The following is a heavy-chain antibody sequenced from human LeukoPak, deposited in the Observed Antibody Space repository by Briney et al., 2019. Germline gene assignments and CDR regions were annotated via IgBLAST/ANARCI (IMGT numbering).Heavy chain of an antibody. CDR3: ARCGDYDVLTGYLSHFDY. V-gene: IGHV4-59*01. CDR1: SGSISTYY. Sequence: SETLSLTCTVSSGSISTYYWSWIRQPPGKGLEWIGYIYSSGSINYNPSLKSRVTMSVDTSKNQVSLMLNSVTAADTAVYYCARCGDYDVLTGYLSHFDYWGQGILVTVSS. J-gene: IGHJ4*02. CDR2: IYSSGSI. D-gene: IGHD3-9*01.